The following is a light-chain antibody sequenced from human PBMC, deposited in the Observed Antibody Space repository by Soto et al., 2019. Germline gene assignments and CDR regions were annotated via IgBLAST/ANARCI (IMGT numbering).Light chain of an antibody. Sequence: QSVLAQPPSASGTPGQRVTISCSGRLSNIGDNYVYWYQQLPERAPKLLIYRGIERPSGVPDRFSGSKSGTSASLAISGLRPEDEDDYYCASWDDDLSGVVFGGGTKLTVL. V-gene: IGLV1-47*01. J-gene: IGLJ2*01. CDR2: RGI. CDR3: ASWDDDLSGVV. CDR1: LSNIGDNY.